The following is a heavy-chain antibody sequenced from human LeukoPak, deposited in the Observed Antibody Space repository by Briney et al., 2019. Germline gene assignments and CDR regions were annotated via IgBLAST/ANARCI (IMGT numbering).Heavy chain of an antibody. J-gene: IGHJ4*02. D-gene: IGHD4-17*01. CDR1: GGSFSGYY. CDR3: ARGRFYGDTIDVRGYYFDY. Sequence: SETLSLTCAVYGGSFSGYYWSWIRQPPGKGLEWIGEINHSGSTNYNPSLKSRVTISVDTSKNQFSLKLSPVTAADTAVYYCARGRFYGDTIDVRGYYFDYWGQGTLVTVSS. V-gene: IGHV4-34*01. CDR2: INHSGST.